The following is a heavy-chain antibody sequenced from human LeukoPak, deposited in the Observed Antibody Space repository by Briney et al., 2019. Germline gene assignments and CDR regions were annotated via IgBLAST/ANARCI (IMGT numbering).Heavy chain of an antibody. V-gene: IGHV3-30*02. CDR3: AKAGAVVVVAAKFFDY. CDR2: IRYDGSNK. Sequence: GGSLRLSCAASGFTFSSYGMHWVRQAPGKGLEWVAFIRYDGSNKYYADSVKGRFTISRDNSKNTLYLQMNSLRAEDTAVYYCAKAGAVVVVAAKFFDYWGQGTLVTVSS. CDR1: GFTFSSYG. D-gene: IGHD2-15*01. J-gene: IGHJ4*02.